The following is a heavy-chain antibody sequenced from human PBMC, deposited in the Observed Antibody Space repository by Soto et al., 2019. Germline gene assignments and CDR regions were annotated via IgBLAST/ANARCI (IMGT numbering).Heavy chain of an antibody. J-gene: IGHJ4*01. D-gene: IGHD3-22*01. CDR2: ISGSGDTT. V-gene: IGHV3-23*01. CDR3: AKTRSSGYYPFDY. Sequence: GGSLRLSCAASGFTFSSYAMSWVRQAPGKGLEWVSAISGSGDTTHYAASVKGRFTISRDNSKNTLYLQMNSLRAEDTAAYYCAKTRSSGYYPFDYWGQGTLVTVSS. CDR1: GFTFSSYA.